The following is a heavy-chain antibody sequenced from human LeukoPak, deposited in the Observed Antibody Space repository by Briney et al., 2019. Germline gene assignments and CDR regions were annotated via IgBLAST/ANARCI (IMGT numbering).Heavy chain of an antibody. CDR2: ISSSSSYT. Sequence: PGGSLRLSCAASGFTFSDYYMSWIRQAPGKGLEWVSYISSSSSYTNYADSVKGRFTISRDNAKNSLYLQMNSLRAEDTAVYYCAEYLYNWNDGGSVDYWGQGTLVTVSS. V-gene: IGHV3-11*06. D-gene: IGHD1-1*01. CDR3: AEYLYNWNDGGSVDY. CDR1: GFTFSDYY. J-gene: IGHJ4*02.